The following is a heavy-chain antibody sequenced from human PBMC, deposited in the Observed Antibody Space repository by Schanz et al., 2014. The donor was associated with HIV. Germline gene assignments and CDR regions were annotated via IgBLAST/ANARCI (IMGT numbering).Heavy chain of an antibody. J-gene: IGHJ6*02. CDR1: GYTFNTYD. Sequence: QVQLVQSGAEVREPGASVKVSCKASGYTFNTYDINWVRQAPGQGLEWMGWMNPNRGNAGFAQNFQGRVTLTRDTSITTAYMELTSLRPEDTAVYYWARRRGWGSYRYFPYGLDVWGQGTTVTVSS. CDR3: ARRRGWGSYRYFPYGLDV. CDR2: MNPNRGNA. V-gene: IGHV1-8*01. D-gene: IGHD3-16*02.